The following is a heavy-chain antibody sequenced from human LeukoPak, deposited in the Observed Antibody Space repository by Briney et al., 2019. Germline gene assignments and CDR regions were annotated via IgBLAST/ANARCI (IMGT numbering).Heavy chain of an antibody. Sequence: ASVKVSCKASGYTFTGYYMHWVRQAPGQGLEWMGWINPNSGGTNYAQKFQGRVTMTRDTSISTAYMELSRLRSDDTAVYYCARDLNSNYVFDYRGQGTLVTVSS. D-gene: IGHD4-11*01. V-gene: IGHV1-2*02. CDR2: INPNSGGT. CDR1: GYTFTGYY. J-gene: IGHJ4*02. CDR3: ARDLNSNYVFDY.